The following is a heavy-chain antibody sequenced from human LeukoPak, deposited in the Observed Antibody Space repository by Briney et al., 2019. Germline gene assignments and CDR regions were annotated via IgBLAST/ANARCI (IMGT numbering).Heavy chain of an antibody. J-gene: IGHJ5*02. CDR2: IIPIFGTA. Sequence: GSSVKVSCKASGGTFSRYAISSVRQAPGHGLEGMGGIIPIFGTANSAQKFQGRVTITADESTSTAYMELSRLRSEDTAVYYCARDGAPRITIVGVVIENWFDPWGQGTLVTVSS. CDR1: GGTFSRYA. D-gene: IGHD3-3*01. V-gene: IGHV1-69*13. CDR3: ARDGAPRITIVGVVIENWFDP.